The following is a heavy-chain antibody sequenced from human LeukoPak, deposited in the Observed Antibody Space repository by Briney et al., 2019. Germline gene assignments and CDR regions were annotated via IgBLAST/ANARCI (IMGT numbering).Heavy chain of an antibody. D-gene: IGHD6-6*01. CDR3: ARDKYVRIAARTIVY. J-gene: IGHJ4*02. CDR1: GFTFSDYY. Sequence: GGSLRLSCAASGFTFSDYYMSWIRQAPGKGLEWVSYISSSGSAIYYADSVKGRFTISRDNAKNSLYLQMNSLRAEDTAVYYCARDKYVRIAARTIVYWGQGTLVTVSS. CDR2: ISSSGSAI. V-gene: IGHV3-11*01.